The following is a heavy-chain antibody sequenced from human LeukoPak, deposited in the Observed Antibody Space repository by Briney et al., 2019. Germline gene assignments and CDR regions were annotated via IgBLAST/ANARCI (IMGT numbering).Heavy chain of an antibody. CDR3: ARVGYFDYYNLDPISFDY. CDR2: IYYSGST. CDR1: GGSISSYY. Sequence: SETLSLTCTVSGGSISSYYWSWIRQPPGKGLEWIGYIYYSGSTNYNPSLKSRVTISVDTSKNQFSLKLSSVTAADTAVYYCARVGYFDYYNLDPISFDYWGQGTLVTVSS. J-gene: IGHJ4*02. D-gene: IGHD3-9*01. V-gene: IGHV4-59*01.